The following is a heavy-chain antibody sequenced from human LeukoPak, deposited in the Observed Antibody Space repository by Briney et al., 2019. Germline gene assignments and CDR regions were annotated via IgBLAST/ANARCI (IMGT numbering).Heavy chain of an antibody. Sequence: SVTLSLTCAVYGGSFSGYYWSWIRQPPGKGLEWIGEINHSGSTNYNPSLKSRVTISVDTSKNQFSLKLSSVTAADTAVYYCARVVVGYSSGWFDYWGQGTLVTVSS. J-gene: IGHJ4*02. D-gene: IGHD6-19*01. CDR3: ARVVVGYSSGWFDY. V-gene: IGHV4-34*01. CDR2: INHSGST. CDR1: GGSFSGYY.